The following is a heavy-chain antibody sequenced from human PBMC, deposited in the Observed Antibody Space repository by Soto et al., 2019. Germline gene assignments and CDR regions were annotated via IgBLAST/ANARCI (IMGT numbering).Heavy chain of an antibody. CDR3: ARQRHSRGYSSAWYFFDY. V-gene: IGHV4-39*01. D-gene: IGHD6-19*01. J-gene: IGHJ4*02. CDR2: IFYGGTT. Sequence: SETLSLTCTVSGGSISSSAYYWGWVRQPPGKGLEWIGSIFYGGTTYYNPSLKSRVTMSVDTSKNLFSLKLFSVTAVDTAVYYCARQRHSRGYSSAWYFFDYGGQETLVTVS. CDR1: GGSISSSAYY.